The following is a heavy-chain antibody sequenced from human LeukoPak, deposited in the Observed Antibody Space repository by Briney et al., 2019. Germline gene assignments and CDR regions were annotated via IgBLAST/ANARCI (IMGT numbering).Heavy chain of an antibody. Sequence: SETLTLTCTVSGGSISSYYWNWIRQPPGKGLEWIGYIHYNEGTKYNPSLKSRVTISVDTSKNQISLNLNSGTAADTAVYYCAREHYSYGFAYWGQGTLVTVSS. V-gene: IGHV4-59*01. J-gene: IGHJ4*02. CDR3: AREHYSYGFAY. D-gene: IGHD5-18*01. CDR2: IHYNEGT. CDR1: GGSISSYY.